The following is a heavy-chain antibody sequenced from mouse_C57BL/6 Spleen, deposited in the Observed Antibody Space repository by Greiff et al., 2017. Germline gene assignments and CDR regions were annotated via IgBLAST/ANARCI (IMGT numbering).Heavy chain of an antibody. CDR2: IYPGDGDT. CDR1: GYAFSSSW. J-gene: IGHJ3*01. D-gene: IGHD1-1*01. CDR3: ASPYYYGSSTGFAY. Sequence: QVQLQQSGPELVKPGASVKISCKASGYAFSSSWMNWVKQRTGKGLEWIGRIYPGDGDTNYNGKFKGKATLTADKSSSTAYMQLSSLTSEESAVYFCASPYYYGSSTGFAYWGQGTLVTVSA. V-gene: IGHV1-82*01.